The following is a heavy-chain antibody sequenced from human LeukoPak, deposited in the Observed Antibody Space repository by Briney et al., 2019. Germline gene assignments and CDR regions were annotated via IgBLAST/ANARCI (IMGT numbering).Heavy chain of an antibody. CDR2: ISGSGGST. J-gene: IGHJ4*02. V-gene: IGHV3-23*01. D-gene: IGHD5-18*01. CDR3: AKVDTATFDY. Sequence: PGGSLRLSCEASGFTFSSYAMSWVRQAPGKGLEWVSAISGSGGSTYYADSVKGRSTISRDNSKNTLYLQMNSLRAEDTAVYYCAKVDTATFDYWGQGTLVTVSS. CDR1: GFTFSSYA.